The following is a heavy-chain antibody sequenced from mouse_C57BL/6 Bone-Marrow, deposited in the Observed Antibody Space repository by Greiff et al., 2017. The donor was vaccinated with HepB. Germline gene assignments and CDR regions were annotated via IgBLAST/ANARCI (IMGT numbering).Heavy chain of an antibody. Sequence: QVQLQQPGAELVRPGTSVKLSCKASGYTFTSYWMHWVKQRPGQGLEWIGVIDPSDSYTNYNQKFKGKATLTVDTSSSTAYMQLSILTSEDSAVYYCARGPTVVYFDYWGQGTTLTVSS. CDR1: GYTFTSYW. CDR2: IDPSDSYT. J-gene: IGHJ2*01. V-gene: IGHV1-59*01. CDR3: ARGPTVVYFDY. D-gene: IGHD1-1*01.